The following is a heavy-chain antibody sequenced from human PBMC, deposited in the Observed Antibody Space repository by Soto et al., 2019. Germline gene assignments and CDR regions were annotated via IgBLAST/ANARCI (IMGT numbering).Heavy chain of an antibody. CDR3: ARGLWFGELLDYYYYYGMDV. CDR1: GFTFSSYS. D-gene: IGHD3-10*01. CDR2: ISSSSSYI. J-gene: IGHJ6*02. Sequence: EVQLVESGGGLVKPGGSLRLSCAASGFTFSSYSMNWVRQAPGKGLEWVSSISSSSSYIYYADSVKGRFTISRDNAKNSLYLQMNSLRAEDTAVYYCARGLWFGELLDYYYYYGMDVWGQGTTVTVSS. V-gene: IGHV3-21*01.